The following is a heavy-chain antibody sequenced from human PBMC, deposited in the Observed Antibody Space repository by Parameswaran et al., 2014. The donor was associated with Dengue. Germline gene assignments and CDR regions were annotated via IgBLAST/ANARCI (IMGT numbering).Heavy chain of an antibody. V-gene: IGHV4-38-2*02. D-gene: IGHD6-19*01. Sequence: WIRQPQEGLEWIGIVHSGSTYYNPSLKSRVTISVDTSKNQFSLKLTSVTAADTAVYYCARAYLVAGHPVKFDFWGQGTLVTVSS. CDR3: ARAYLVAGHPVKFDF. J-gene: IGHJ4*02. CDR2: VHSGST.